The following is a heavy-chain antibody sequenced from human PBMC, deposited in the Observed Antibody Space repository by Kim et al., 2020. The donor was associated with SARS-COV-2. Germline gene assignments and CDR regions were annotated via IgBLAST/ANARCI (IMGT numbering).Heavy chain of an antibody. V-gene: IGHV3-74*03. Sequence: GGSLRLSCAASGFTFSGYWMHWVRQAPGKGLLWSQRIKRDGRSQTYPASVKGRFTISRANAKNTLFLQMNSLRAEDTAVYYWASAYCRGGSCYAYNWFGPWGQGTLVTVSS. J-gene: IGHJ5*02. CDR2: IKRDGRSQ. D-gene: IGHD2-15*01. CDR1: GFTFSGYW. CDR3: ASAYCRGGSCYAYNWFGP.